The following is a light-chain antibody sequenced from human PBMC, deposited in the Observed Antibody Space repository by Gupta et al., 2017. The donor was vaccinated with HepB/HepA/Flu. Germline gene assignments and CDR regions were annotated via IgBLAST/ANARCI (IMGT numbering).Light chain of an antibody. CDR3: CSYAGNSGLT. V-gene: IGLV2-23*02. J-gene: IGLJ2*01. Sequence: QSALTQPASVSGSRGQSITMSCTGTSTDIGAYNLVSWYQQLLGKAPTLIIYEVTKRPSGVSDRFSGSKSGNTASLTISGPQAQDEAQYYCCSYAGNSGLTFGGGTRLTVL. CDR2: EVT. CDR1: STDIGAYNL.